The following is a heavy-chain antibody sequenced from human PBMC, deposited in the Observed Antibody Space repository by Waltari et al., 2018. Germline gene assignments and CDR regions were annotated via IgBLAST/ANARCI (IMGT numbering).Heavy chain of an antibody. V-gene: IGHV3-7*01. CDR2: IWPDGSDR. CDR1: GVSFGCHY. D-gene: IGHD6-19*01. CDR3: ARQDISVRSCPDY. J-gene: IGHJ4*02. Sequence: EVQLVESGGGLVEPGGSLRLACGAPGVSFGCHYMTWLRQAPGRGLEWVANIWPDGSDRNHVDSVKGRFTISRDNAQNTLYLQMNSLRAEDTAVYYCARQDISVRSCPDYWGQGTLVTVSS.